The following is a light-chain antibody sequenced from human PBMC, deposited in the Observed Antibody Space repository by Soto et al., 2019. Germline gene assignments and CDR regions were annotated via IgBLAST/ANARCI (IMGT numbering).Light chain of an antibody. Sequence: QSVLTQPASVSGSPGQSITISCTGTSSDVGGYNYVSWYQQHPGKAPKLMIYGVYYRPSGVSNRFSGSKSGNAASLTISGLQAEDEADYYCSSYTSSSTYVFGTGTKVTVL. CDR3: SSYTSSSTYV. V-gene: IGLV2-14*01. J-gene: IGLJ1*01. CDR2: GVY. CDR1: SSDVGGYNY.